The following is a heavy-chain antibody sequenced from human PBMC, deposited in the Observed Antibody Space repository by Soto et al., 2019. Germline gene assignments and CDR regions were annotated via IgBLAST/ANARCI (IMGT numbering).Heavy chain of an antibody. V-gene: IGHV3-23*01. Sequence: GGSLRLSCAASGFTFSSYAMSWVRQAPGKGLEWVSAISGSGGSTYYADSVKGRFTISRDNSKNTLYLQMNSLRAEDTAVYYCAKEARITMVRGVNVGDYWGQGTLVTVSS. J-gene: IGHJ4*02. CDR2: ISGSGGST. CDR1: GFTFSSYA. D-gene: IGHD3-10*01. CDR3: AKEARITMVRGVNVGDY.